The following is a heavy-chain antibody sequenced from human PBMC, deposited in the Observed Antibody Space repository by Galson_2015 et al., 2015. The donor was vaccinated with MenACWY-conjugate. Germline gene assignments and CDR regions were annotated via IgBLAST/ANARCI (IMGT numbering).Heavy chain of an antibody. CDR2: ISSSSGYI. Sequence: SLRLSCAASGFTFSSYSMKWVRQAPGKGLEWVSSISSSSGYIDYADSGKGRFTISRDNAKNSLYLQMNSLRVDDTAVYYCARDYDFWSGYYSARGGDPWGQGTLVTVSS. D-gene: IGHD3-3*01. CDR3: ARDYDFWSGYYSARGGDP. J-gene: IGHJ5*02. V-gene: IGHV3-21*01. CDR1: GFTFSSYS.